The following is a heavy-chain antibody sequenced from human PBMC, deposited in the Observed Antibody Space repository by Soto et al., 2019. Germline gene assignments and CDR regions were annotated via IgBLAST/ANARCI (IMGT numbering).Heavy chain of an antibody. D-gene: IGHD4-17*01. J-gene: IGHJ4*02. Sequence: ASVKVSCKVSGYTLTELSMHWVRQAPGKGLEWMGGFDPEDGETIYAQKFQGRVTMTEDTSTDTAYMELSSLRSEDTAVYYCATPTGPGDRSPFDYWGQGTLVTVSS. CDR3: ATPTGPGDRSPFDY. CDR1: GYTLTELS. V-gene: IGHV1-24*01. CDR2: FDPEDGET.